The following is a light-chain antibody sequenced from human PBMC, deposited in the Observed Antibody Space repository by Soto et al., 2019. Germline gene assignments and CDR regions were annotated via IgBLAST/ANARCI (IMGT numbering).Light chain of an antibody. CDR3: QSYDTSLSGVI. Sequence: QSVLTQTPSVSGAPGRKITMSCPGSSSNIGAAYDVHWYQQIPGAAPRLLIYADNNRPSGVPDRFSASKSGTSASLAITGLQGEDEANYYCQSYDTSLSGVIFGAGTKLTVL. V-gene: IGLV1-40*01. J-gene: IGLJ2*01. CDR1: SSNIGAAYD. CDR2: ADN.